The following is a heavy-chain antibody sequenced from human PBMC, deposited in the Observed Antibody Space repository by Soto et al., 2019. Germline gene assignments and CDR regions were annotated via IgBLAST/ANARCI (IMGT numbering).Heavy chain of an antibody. V-gene: IGHV3-30*18. CDR2: ISYDGSNK. J-gene: IGHJ4*02. CDR3: AKLPTYYYDSSGYYPIDY. CDR1: GFTFSSYG. Sequence: QVQLVESGGGVVQPGRSLRLSCAASGFTFSSYGMHWVRQAPGKGLEWVAVISYDGSNKYYADSVMGRFTISRDNSKNTLYLQMNSLRAEDTAVYYCAKLPTYYYDSSGYYPIDYWGQGTLVTVSS. D-gene: IGHD3-22*01.